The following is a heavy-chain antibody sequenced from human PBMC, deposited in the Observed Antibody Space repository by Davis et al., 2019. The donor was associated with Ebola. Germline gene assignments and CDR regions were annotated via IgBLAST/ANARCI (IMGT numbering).Heavy chain of an antibody. J-gene: IGHJ3*02. V-gene: IGHV1-3*01. CDR1: GYTFTTYA. D-gene: IGHD2/OR15-2a*01. CDR3: ARVNRLDAFDI. CDR2: INAGNGNT. Sequence: ASVKVSCKASGYTFTTYAMHWVRQAPGQRLEWMGWINAGNGNTKYSQKLQGRVTMTTDTSTSTAYMELRSLRSDDTAVYYCARVNRLDAFDIWGQGTMVTVSS.